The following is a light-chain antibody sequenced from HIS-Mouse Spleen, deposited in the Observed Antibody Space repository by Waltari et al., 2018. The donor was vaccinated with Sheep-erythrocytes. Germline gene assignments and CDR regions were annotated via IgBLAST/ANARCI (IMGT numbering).Light chain of an antibody. CDR3: AAWDDSLSGWV. Sequence: QSVLTQPPSASGTPGQRVTISCSGSSSNLGSNYVYWYQQLPGTAPKLLIYTNHQRPSGVPDRFSGSKSGTSASLAISGHRSEDEADYYCAAWDDSLSGWVFGGGTKLTVL. CDR2: TNH. V-gene: IGLV1-47*01. CDR1: SSNLGSNY. J-gene: IGLJ3*02.